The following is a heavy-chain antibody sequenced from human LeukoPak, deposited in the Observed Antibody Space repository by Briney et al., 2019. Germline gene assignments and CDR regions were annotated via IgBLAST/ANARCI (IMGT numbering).Heavy chain of an antibody. CDR2: IYYSGST. Sequence: SQTLSLTCAVSGGSISSGGYSWSWIRQPPGKGLEWIGYIYYSGSTYYNPSLKSRVTISVDTSKNQFSLKLSSVTAADTAVYYCARASGSPYYMDVWGKGTTVTVSS. J-gene: IGHJ6*03. V-gene: IGHV4-30-4*07. CDR1: GGSISSGGYS. CDR3: ARASGSPYYMDV. D-gene: IGHD6-13*01.